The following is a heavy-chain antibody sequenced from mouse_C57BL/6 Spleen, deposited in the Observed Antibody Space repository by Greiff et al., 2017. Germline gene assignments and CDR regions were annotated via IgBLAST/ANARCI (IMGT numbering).Heavy chain of an antibody. J-gene: IGHJ2*01. CDR1: GYSITSGYY. CDR3: AREDGIFDY. V-gene: IGHV3-6*01. Sequence: EVQLQQSGPGLVKPSQSLSLTCSVTGYSITSGYYWNWIRQFPGNKLEWMGYISYDGSNKYNPSLKNRISITRDTSKNQFFLKLNSVTTEDTATYYCAREDGIFDYWGQGTTLTVSS. CDR2: ISYDGSN. D-gene: IGHD2-3*01.